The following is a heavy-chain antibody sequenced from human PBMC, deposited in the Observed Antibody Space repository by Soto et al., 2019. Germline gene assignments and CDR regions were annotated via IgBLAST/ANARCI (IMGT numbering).Heavy chain of an antibody. D-gene: IGHD2-15*01. Sequence: ESGGGLVQPGGSLRLSCAASGFTFSTYAMSWVRQAPGKGLEWVSAISGSGGNSTFYGDSVKGRFTISRDNSKNTLYLQMNSLGAEDTAVYYCAKGGGSCCFDNWGQGTLVTVSS. V-gene: IGHV3-23*01. CDR1: GFTFSTYA. J-gene: IGHJ4*02. CDR3: AKGGGSCCFDN. CDR2: ISGSGGNST.